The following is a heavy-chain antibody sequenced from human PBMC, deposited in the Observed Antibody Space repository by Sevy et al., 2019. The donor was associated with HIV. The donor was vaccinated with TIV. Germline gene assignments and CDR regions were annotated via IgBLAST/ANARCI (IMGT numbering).Heavy chain of an antibody. CDR3: ARHRAYCSDGSCYSPWYFDL. J-gene: IGHJ2*01. CDR1: GGSISGSNYY. Sequence: SETLSLTCIVSGGSISGSNYYWGWVRQSPGKGPEWIGSNYYSGDTYYNPSLKSRVTISVDTSKNQFSVNLNFMTAADTAVYYCARHRAYCSDGSCYSPWYFDLWGRGTLVTVSS. D-gene: IGHD2-15*01. CDR2: NYYSGDT. V-gene: IGHV4-39*01.